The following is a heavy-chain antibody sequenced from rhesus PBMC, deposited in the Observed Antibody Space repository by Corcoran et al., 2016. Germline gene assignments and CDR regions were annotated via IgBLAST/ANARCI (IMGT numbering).Heavy chain of an antibody. D-gene: IGHD3-9*01. CDR2: ISGSSGST. J-gene: IGHJ4*01. Sequence: QVQLQESGPGLVQPSETLSLTCAVSGGSASSSHWWRWIRQPSGKGLEWIGDISGSSGSTYYNPSIKGRVHISTDTSKSQFSLKLSSVTGADTAVYYCARAYEDDYGYYYTGTFDYWGQGVLVTVSS. CDR3: ARAYEDDYGYYYTGTFDY. V-gene: IGHV4-65*01. CDR1: GGSASSSHW.